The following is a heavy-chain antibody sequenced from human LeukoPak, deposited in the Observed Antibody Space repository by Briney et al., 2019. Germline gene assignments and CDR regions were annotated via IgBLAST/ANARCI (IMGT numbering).Heavy chain of an antibody. J-gene: IGHJ1*01. CDR3: SMVRGVDLGFQH. CDR2: IYYSGST. Sequence: PSETLSLTCTVSGGSISSGGYYWSWIRQHPGKGLEWIGYIYYSGSTCYNPSLKSRVTISVDTSKNQFSLKPSSVTAADTAVYYCSMVRGVDLGFQHWGQGTLVTVSS. V-gene: IGHV4-31*03. D-gene: IGHD3-10*01. CDR1: GGSISSGGYY.